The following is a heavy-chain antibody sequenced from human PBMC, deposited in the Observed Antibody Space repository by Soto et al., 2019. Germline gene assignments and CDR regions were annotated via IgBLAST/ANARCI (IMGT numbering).Heavy chain of an antibody. CDR3: ATSSSTERHFDY. Sequence: SVKVSCKASGGTFSSYAISWVRQAPGQGLEWMGGIIPIFGTANYAQKFQGRVTITADESTSTAYMELSSLRSEDTAVYYCATSSSTERHFDYWGQGTQVTVSS. CDR2: IIPIFGTA. CDR1: GGTFSSYA. V-gene: IGHV1-69*13. D-gene: IGHD6-6*01. J-gene: IGHJ4*02.